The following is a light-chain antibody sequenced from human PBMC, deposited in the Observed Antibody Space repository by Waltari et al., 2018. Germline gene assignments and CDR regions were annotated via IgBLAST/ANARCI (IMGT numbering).Light chain of an antibody. CDR2: DVT. Sequence: QSALTQPPSASGSPGQSVAISCTGTSSDIGRYNLVSWYQQDPGKAPKLIVYDVTKRPSGVPDRFSGSKSGNTASLIVSGLQAGDEADYYCSSDAGSGTVVFGGGTKLTVL. CDR1: SSDIGRYNL. V-gene: IGLV2-8*01. CDR3: SSDAGSGTVV. J-gene: IGLJ2*01.